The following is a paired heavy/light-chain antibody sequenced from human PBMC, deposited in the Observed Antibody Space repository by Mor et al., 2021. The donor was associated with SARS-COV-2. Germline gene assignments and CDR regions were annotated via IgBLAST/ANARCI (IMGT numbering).Heavy chain of an antibody. CDR2: INPKSGVT. CDR1: GYSFIDYY. V-gene: IGHV1-2*02. J-gene: IGHJ5*02. CDR3: ARDVAIWEVVKKTNWFDP. Sequence: QVQLVQSGAEVKKSGASVRVSCKAFGYSFIDYYIHWFRQAPGQGLEWLGWINPKSGVTDSEEKFQARVTVTRDTSISTVYLDLTSLTFDDTAIYYCARDVAIWEVVKKTNWFDPWGQGTLVTVSS. D-gene: IGHD3-3*01.
Light chain of an antibody. Sequence: SYVVTQPPSVSVAPGRTANITCGGINIGSNSVHWYHQKPGQAPVLVIYDNNKRPSGIPERFSGSKSEDTATLTISRVEAGDEAVCYCQVWDCVTARPVFGGGTQLTVL. CDR2: DNN. CDR3: QVWDCVTARPV. V-gene: IGLV3-21*02. J-gene: IGLJ2*01. CDR1: NIGSNS.